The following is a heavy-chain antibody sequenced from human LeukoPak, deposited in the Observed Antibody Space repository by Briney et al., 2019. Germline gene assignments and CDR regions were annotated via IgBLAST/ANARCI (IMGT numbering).Heavy chain of an antibody. Sequence: SETLSLTCTVSGGSLTSYYWSWIRQPPGKGLEWIGYVYYSGTYNYSPSLKSRVTISVDTSKNQFSLKLSSVTAADTAVYYCARRHYGGNSDWFDPWAREPWSPSPQ. V-gene: IGHV4-59*08. J-gene: IGHJ5*02. CDR3: ARRHYGGNSDWFDP. CDR1: GGSLTSYY. CDR2: VYYSGTY. D-gene: IGHD4-23*01.